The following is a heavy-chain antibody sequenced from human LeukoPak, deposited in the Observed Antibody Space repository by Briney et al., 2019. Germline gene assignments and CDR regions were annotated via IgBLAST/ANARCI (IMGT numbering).Heavy chain of an antibody. CDR2: IDNYRGDT. V-gene: IGHV1-18*01. Sequence: ASVKVSCKGSGYTFTSIGPSWVRQAPGQGLEWMGWIDNYRGDTEYAQNFQGRVTMTTDTTTSTAYMELRSLRSDDTAVYYCARDYSIRVAASSYGMDVWGQGTTVTVSS. CDR1: GYTFTSIG. CDR3: ARDYSIRVAASSYGMDV. D-gene: IGHD6-19*01. J-gene: IGHJ6*02.